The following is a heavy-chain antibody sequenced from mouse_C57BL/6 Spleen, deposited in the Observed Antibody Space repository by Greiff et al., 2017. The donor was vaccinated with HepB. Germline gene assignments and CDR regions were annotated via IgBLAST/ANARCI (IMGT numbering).Heavy chain of an antibody. D-gene: IGHD1-1*01. CDR3: TRNYGSSYTSWFAY. J-gene: IGHJ3*01. V-gene: IGHV1-5*01. CDR2: IYPGNSDT. CDR1: GYTFTSYW. Sequence: EVQLQQSGTVLARPGASVKMSCKTSGYTFTSYWMHWVKQRPGQGLEWIGAIYPGNSDTSYNQKFKGKAKLTAVTSASTAYMELSSLTNEDSAVYYCTRNYGSSYTSWFAYWGQGTLVTVSA.